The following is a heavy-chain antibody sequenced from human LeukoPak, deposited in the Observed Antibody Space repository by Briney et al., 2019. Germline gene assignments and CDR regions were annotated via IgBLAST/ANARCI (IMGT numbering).Heavy chain of an antibody. J-gene: IGHJ5*02. CDR1: GYTFTVYY. Sequence: ASVKVSCKASGYTFTVYYMHWVRQAPGQGLEWIGWINPNSGGTNYAQKFQVRVTMTMYTSILTAYMELTILRADDTGVYYCARANMVRGVGSFFDRNWFDPWGQGTLVNVSS. CDR3: ARANMVRGVGSFFDRNWFDP. CDR2: INPNSGGT. D-gene: IGHD3-10*01. V-gene: IGHV1-2*02.